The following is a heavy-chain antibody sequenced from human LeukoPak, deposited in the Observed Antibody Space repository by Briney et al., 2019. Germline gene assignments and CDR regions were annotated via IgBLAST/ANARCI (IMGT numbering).Heavy chain of an antibody. CDR2: IYHDGNT. CDR1: GGSFSAYY. CDR3: ARAGDIVLMVYAITNWFDP. Sequence: SETLSLTCAVYGGSFSAYYWSWIRQPPGKGLEWIAEIYHDGNTNYNPSLKSRVTISVDTSKNQFSLKLSSVTAADTAVYYCARAGDIVLMVYAITNWFDPWGQGTQVTVSS. D-gene: IGHD2-8*01. J-gene: IGHJ5*02. V-gene: IGHV4-34*01.